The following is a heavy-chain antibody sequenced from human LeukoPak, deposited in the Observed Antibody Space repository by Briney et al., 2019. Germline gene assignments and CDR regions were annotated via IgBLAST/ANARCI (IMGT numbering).Heavy chain of an antibody. CDR2: ISGGGGTT. CDR3: AKFYDILTGYFDY. CDR1: GFTFSSNY. Sequence: GGSLRLSCAASGFTFSSNYMSWVRQSPGKGLEWVSAISGGGGTTYYADNSDSVNGRFTISRDNSKNTLYLQMNSLRAEDTAVYYCAKFYDILTGYFDYWGQGTLVTVSS. D-gene: IGHD3-9*01. V-gene: IGHV3-23*01. J-gene: IGHJ4*02.